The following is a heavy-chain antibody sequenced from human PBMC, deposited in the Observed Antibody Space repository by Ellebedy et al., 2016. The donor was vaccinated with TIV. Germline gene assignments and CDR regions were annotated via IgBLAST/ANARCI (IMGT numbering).Heavy chain of an antibody. J-gene: IGHJ2*01. CDR3: ARGPSYGYYWYFDL. V-gene: IGHV1-69*13. Sequence: SVKVSCXASGGTFSSYAISWVRQAPGQGLEWMGGIIPIFGTANYAQKFQGRVTITADESTSTAYMELSSLRSEDTAVYYCARGPSYGYYWYFDLWGRGTLVTVSS. D-gene: IGHD5-18*01. CDR1: GGTFSSYA. CDR2: IIPIFGTA.